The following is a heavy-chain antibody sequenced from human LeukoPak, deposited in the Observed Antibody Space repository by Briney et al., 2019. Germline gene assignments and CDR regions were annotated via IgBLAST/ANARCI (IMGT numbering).Heavy chain of an antibody. Sequence: GGSLRLSCAASGFTFSSYWMSWVRQAPGKGLEWVANIKQDGSEKYYVDSVKGRLTISRDNAKNSLYLQMNSLRAEDTAVYYCARGGVVPAAHHDAFDIWGQGTMVTVSS. J-gene: IGHJ3*02. CDR3: ARGGVVPAAHHDAFDI. D-gene: IGHD2-2*01. CDR2: IKQDGSEK. V-gene: IGHV3-7*01. CDR1: GFTFSSYW.